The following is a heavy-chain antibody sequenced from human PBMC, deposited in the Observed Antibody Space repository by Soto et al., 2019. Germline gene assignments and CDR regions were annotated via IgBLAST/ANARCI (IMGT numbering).Heavy chain of an antibody. J-gene: IGHJ6*02. Sequence: SVKVSCKASGGTFSSYAISWVRQAPGQGLEWMGGIIPIFGTANYAQKFQGRVTITADESTSTAYMELSSLRSEDTAVYYCARDGDSSSSGFDYYYGMDVWGQGTTVTAP. V-gene: IGHV1-69*13. CDR3: ARDGDSSSSGFDYYYGMDV. D-gene: IGHD6-6*01. CDR1: GGTFSSYA. CDR2: IIPIFGTA.